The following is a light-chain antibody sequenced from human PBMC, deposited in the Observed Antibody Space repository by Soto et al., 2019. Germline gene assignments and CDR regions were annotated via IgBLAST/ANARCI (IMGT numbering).Light chain of an antibody. Sequence: EIVLTQSPGTLSLSPGERATLSCRASQSVSSTYLAWYQQKPGQAPRLLIYGASIRATGIPDRFSGSGSGTDFTLTISRLEPEDFAVYYCHPYAKSPPLAFGGGTKVEIK. V-gene: IGKV3-20*01. CDR3: HPYAKSPPLA. CDR1: QSVSSTY. J-gene: IGKJ4*01. CDR2: GAS.